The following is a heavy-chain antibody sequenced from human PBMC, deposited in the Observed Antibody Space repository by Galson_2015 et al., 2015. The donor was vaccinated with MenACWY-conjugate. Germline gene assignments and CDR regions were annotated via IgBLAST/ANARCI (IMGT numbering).Heavy chain of an antibody. CDR2: INSDGSST. D-gene: IGHD2-2*01. Sequence: SLRLSCAASGFIFSSYWMHWVRQAPGKGLVWVSRINSDGSSTSYADSVKGRFTISRDNAKNTLYLQMNSLRAEDTAVYYCAQYCSSTSCYAGKGAWGQGTLVTVSS. CDR3: AQYCSSTSCYAGKGA. V-gene: IGHV3-74*01. CDR1: GFIFSSYW. J-gene: IGHJ5*02.